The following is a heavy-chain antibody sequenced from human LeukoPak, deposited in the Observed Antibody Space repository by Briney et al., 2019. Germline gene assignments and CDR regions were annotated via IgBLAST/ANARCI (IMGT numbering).Heavy chain of an antibody. CDR3: ARNNGMDV. J-gene: IGHJ6*02. V-gene: IGHV3-7*03. CDR1: GSPLVTHW. CDR2: VNRDGSET. Sequence: GGSLSPSCAAPGSPLVTHWRPWAGQVPGGGPEWVANVNRDGSETYYLDSVKGRFTISKDNAKNSLYLQMNSLRAEDTALYHCARNNGMDVWGQGTTVIVSS.